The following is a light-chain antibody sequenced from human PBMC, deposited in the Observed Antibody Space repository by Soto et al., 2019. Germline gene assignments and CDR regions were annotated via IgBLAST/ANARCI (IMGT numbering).Light chain of an antibody. CDR1: QSVSSNF. V-gene: IGKV3-20*01. CDR3: QQYSSSIT. J-gene: IGKJ4*01. Sequence: EIVLTQSPGTLSLSPGERATLSCRASQSVSSNFLAWYQLRPGQAPRLLIYGTSSRATGIPDRFSGSGSGTDFTLTISRLEPDDFAVYFCQQYSSSITFGGGTKVEVK. CDR2: GTS.